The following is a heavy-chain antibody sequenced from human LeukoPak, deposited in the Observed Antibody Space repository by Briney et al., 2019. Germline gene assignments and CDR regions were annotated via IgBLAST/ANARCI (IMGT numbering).Heavy chain of an antibody. V-gene: IGHV3-33*01. Sequence: GGSLRLSCAASGFTFSSFGMHWVRQAPGKGLEWVAVIWYDGSNKYYADSVKGRFTISRDNSENTVYLQMNSLRAEDTAVYYCARDQYSSYLSYFDYWGQGTLVTVPS. J-gene: IGHJ4*02. CDR2: IWYDGSNK. CDR1: GFTFSSFG. CDR3: ARDQYSSYLSYFDY. D-gene: IGHD4-11*01.